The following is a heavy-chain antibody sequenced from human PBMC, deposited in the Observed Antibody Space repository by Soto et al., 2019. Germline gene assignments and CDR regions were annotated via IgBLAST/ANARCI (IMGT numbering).Heavy chain of an antibody. D-gene: IGHD5-12*01. J-gene: IGHJ1*01. CDR3: ARDRVESGYPEYFQH. V-gene: IGHV3-53*01. Sequence: EVQLVESGGGLIQPGGSLRLSCAASGFTVSSNYMSWVRQAPGKGLEWVSVIYSGGSTYYEDSVKGRFTISRDNSKNTVDLQMNSLRAEDTAVYYCARDRVESGYPEYFQHWGQGNLVSDAS. CDR2: IYSGGST. CDR1: GFTVSSNY.